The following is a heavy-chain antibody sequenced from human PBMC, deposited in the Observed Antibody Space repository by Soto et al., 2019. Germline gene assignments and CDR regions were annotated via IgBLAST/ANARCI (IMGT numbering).Heavy chain of an antibody. CDR1: GNSFSSHA. J-gene: IGHJ4*02. D-gene: IGHD6-13*01. V-gene: IGHV1-69*06. CDR3: ARGGALSTSWYWGDGLDS. CDR2: IIPVFDTP. Sequence: SVKVSCKXSGNSFSSHAITWVRQAPGQGLEWMGGIIPVFDTPTYARRFQDRVTITADKSTNTSYMELRSLRSEDTAVYYCARGGALSTSWYWGDGLDSWGQGTQVTVSS.